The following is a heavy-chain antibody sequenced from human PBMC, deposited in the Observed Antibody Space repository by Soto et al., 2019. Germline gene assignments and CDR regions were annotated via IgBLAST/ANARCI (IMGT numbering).Heavy chain of an antibody. J-gene: IGHJ6*02. CDR2: IYPHDSDT. CDR3: ARPTEYHYGMEV. Sequence: GESLKISCEGSGYNFHTYWIAWVRQMPGKGLEWMGFIYPHDSDTIYSPSFRGRVTISADKSINTAYLQWTSLKASDTAMYYCARPTEYHYGMEVWGQGTTVTVSS. V-gene: IGHV5-51*01. CDR1: GYNFHTYW. D-gene: IGHD1-26*01.